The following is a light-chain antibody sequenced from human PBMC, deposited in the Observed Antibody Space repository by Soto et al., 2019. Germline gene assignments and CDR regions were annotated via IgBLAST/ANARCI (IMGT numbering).Light chain of an antibody. Sequence: EIVLTQSPATLSLSPGERATLSCRASQSVSSYLAWYQQKPGQAPRLLIYDASNMATGIPARFSGSGSGTDFPLTSSSLEPEDSAVYYCQQRSNRLTFGGGTKVEIK. J-gene: IGKJ4*01. CDR2: DAS. CDR3: QQRSNRLT. V-gene: IGKV3-11*01. CDR1: QSVSSY.